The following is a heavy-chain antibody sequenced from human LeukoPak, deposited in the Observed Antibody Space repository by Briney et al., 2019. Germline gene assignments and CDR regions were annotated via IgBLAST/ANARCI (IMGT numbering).Heavy chain of an antibody. V-gene: IGHV3-30*18. CDR2: VSSDGGTK. D-gene: IGHD6-6*01. CDR1: RFTFSSYG. Sequence: GRSLRLSCAASRFTFSSYGMHWVRQAPGKGLEWVAVVSSDGGTKYYADSVKGRFTISRDNSKNTLYLQMNSLKTEDTAVYYCAKEGDGAARFAFDIWGQETMVTVSS. J-gene: IGHJ3*02. CDR3: AKEGDGAARFAFDI.